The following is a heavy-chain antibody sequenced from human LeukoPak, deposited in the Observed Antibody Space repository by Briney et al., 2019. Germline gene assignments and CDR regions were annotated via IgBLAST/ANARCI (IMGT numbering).Heavy chain of an antibody. Sequence: PSETLSLTCTVSGDSLSSYYLSWIRQPPGKGLEWIWYIYYSGGTNYNPSLKSRVTISADTSNNTIPLMLSSTTGADTAVYYCARASRRYCSGGSCYRRAYGMDVWGQGTTVTVSS. CDR1: GDSLSSYY. V-gene: IGHV4-59*12. D-gene: IGHD2-15*01. J-gene: IGHJ6*02. CDR2: IYYSGGT. CDR3: ARASRRYCSGGSCYRRAYGMDV.